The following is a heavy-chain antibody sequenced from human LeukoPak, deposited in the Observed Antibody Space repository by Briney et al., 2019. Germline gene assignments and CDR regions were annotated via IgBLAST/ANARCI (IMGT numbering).Heavy chain of an antibody. Sequence: ASVKVSCKASGYTFTGYYMHWVRQAPGQGLERMGWINPNSGGTNYAQKFQGRVTMTRDTSISTAYMELSRLRSDDTAVYYCARDRSKWELLTPHDAFDIWGQGTMVTVSS. J-gene: IGHJ3*02. CDR2: INPNSGGT. CDR1: GYTFTGYY. V-gene: IGHV1-2*02. D-gene: IGHD1-26*01. CDR3: ARDRSKWELLTPHDAFDI.